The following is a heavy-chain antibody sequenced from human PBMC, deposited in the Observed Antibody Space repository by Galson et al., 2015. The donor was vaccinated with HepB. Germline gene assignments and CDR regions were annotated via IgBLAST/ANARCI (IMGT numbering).Heavy chain of an antibody. V-gene: IGHV3-30-3*01. CDR3: ARDGAYSGYDSPYFDY. J-gene: IGHJ4*02. Sequence: SLRLSCAASGFTFSSYAMHWVRQAPGKGLEWVAVISYDGSNKYYADSVKGRFTISRDNSKNTLYLQMNSLRAEDTAVYYCARDGAYSGYDSPYFDYWGQGTLVTVSS. CDR1: GFTFSSYA. D-gene: IGHD5-12*01. CDR2: ISYDGSNK.